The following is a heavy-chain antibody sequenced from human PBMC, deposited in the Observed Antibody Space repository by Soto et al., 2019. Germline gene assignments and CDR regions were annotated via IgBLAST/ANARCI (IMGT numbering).Heavy chain of an antibody. J-gene: IGHJ6*02. CDR1: GFTFDDYT. V-gene: IGHV3-43*01. D-gene: IGHD6-13*01. Sequence: PGGSLRLSCAASGFTFDDYTMHWVRQAPGKGLEWVSLISWDGGSTYYADSVKGRFTISRDNSKNSLYLQMNSLRTEDTALYYCSKDIGEARQQQLEAYYYGMDVPGQGTTVTVSS. CDR2: ISWDGGST. CDR3: SKDIGEARQQQLEAYYYGMDV.